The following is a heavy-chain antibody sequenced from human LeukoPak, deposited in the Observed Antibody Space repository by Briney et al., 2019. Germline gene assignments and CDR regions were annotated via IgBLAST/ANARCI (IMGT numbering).Heavy chain of an antibody. J-gene: IGHJ3*02. Sequence: SVKVSCKASGGTFSSYTIGWVRQAPRQGLEWMGRIIPILGIANYAQKFQGRVTITADKSTSTAYMELSSLRSEDTAVYYCAREDPEVVRTYAFDIWGQGTMVTVSS. CDR2: IIPILGIA. D-gene: IGHD1-14*01. CDR1: GGTFSSYT. CDR3: AREDPEVVRTYAFDI. V-gene: IGHV1-69*04.